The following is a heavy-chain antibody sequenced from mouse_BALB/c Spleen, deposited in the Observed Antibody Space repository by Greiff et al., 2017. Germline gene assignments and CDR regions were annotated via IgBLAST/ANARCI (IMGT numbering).Heavy chain of an antibody. CDR2: VNPNNGGT. Sequence: EVKLMESGPDLVKPGASVKISCKASGYSFTGYYMHWVKQSHGKSLEWIGRVNPNNGGTSYNQKFKGKAILTVDKSSSTAYMELRSLTSEDSAVYYCAGEVLRTYYFDYWGQGTTLTVSS. CDR1: GYSFTGYY. J-gene: IGHJ2*01. V-gene: IGHV1-26*01. CDR3: AGEVLRTYYFDY. D-gene: IGHD1-1*01.